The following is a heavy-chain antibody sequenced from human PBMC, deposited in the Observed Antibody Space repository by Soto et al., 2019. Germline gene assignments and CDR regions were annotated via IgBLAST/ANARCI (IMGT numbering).Heavy chain of an antibody. J-gene: IGHJ6*02. Sequence: EVPLLESGGGLVQPGGSLRLSCAASGFTFSSYAMSWVRQAPGQGLEWVSAISGSGGSTYYADSVKGRYTISRDNSKNTLDLQINSLRSENTAVYYCAKARDIWYVWGQGTTVTV. V-gene: IGHV3-23*01. D-gene: IGHD5-12*01. CDR3: AKARDIWYV. CDR1: GFTFSSYA. CDR2: ISGSGGST.